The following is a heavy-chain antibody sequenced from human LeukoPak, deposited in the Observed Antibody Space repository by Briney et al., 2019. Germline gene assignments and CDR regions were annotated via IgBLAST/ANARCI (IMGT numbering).Heavy chain of an antibody. CDR1: GFTFSSYA. Sequence: PGGSLRLSCAASGFTFSSYAMSWVRQAPGKGLEWVSAISGSGGSTYYADSVKGRFTISRDNSKSTLYLQMNSLRAEDTAVYYCAKDFTMVRGPYSYWGQGTLVTVSS. V-gene: IGHV3-23*01. J-gene: IGHJ4*02. CDR2: ISGSGGST. CDR3: AKDFTMVRGPYSY. D-gene: IGHD3-10*01.